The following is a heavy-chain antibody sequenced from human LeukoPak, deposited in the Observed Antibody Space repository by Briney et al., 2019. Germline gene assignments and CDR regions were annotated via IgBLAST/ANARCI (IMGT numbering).Heavy chain of an antibody. CDR1: GFTFSSYE. J-gene: IGHJ4*02. V-gene: IGHV3-48*03. D-gene: IGHD1-14*01. CDR3: AREARTHHTYYFDY. Sequence: PGGSLRLSSAASGFTFSSYEMNWVRQAPGKGLEWVSYISSSGSTIYYADSVKGRFTISRDNAKNSLYLQMNSLRAEDTAVYYCAREARTHHTYYFDYWGQGTLVTVSS. CDR2: ISSSGSTI.